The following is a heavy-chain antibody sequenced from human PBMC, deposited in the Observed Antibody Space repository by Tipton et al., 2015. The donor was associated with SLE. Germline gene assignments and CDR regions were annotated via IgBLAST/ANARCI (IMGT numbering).Heavy chain of an antibody. CDR3: ARDKDSTYKGYMDV. D-gene: IGHD4-11*01. CDR1: GFSVSGNY. CDR2: IYYGGNT. V-gene: IGHV3-66*01. J-gene: IGHJ6*03. Sequence: SLRLSCAASGFSVSGNYMSWVRQAPGKGLEWVSIIYYGGNTYYADSVKGRFTISRDNAKNSLYLQMNSLRAEDTAVYYCARDKDSTYKGYMDVWGKGTTVTVSS.